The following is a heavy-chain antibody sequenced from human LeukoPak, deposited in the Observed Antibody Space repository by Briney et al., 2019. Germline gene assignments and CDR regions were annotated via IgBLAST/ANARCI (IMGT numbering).Heavy chain of an antibody. CDR1: GGSTSSYY. V-gene: IGHV4-59*01. CDR2: IYYSGST. J-gene: IGHJ4*02. D-gene: IGHD3-22*01. CDR3: ARERVYYYDRLYYFDY. Sequence: SETLSLTCTVSGGSTSSYYWSWIRQPPGKGLEWIGYIYYSGSTNYNPSLKSRVTISVDTSKNQFSLKLSSVTAADTAVYYCARERVYYYDRLYYFDYWGQGTLVTVSS.